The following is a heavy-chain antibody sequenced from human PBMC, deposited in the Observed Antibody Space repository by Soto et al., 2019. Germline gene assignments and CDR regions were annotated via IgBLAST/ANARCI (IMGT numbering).Heavy chain of an antibody. CDR3: AREDYYDSSGYYDNNYYYGMDV. V-gene: IGHV1-46*01. Sequence: VSVKVSCKASGYTFTSYYMHWVRQAPGQGLEWMGIINPSGGSTSYAQKFQGRVTMTRDTSTSTVYMELSSLRSEDTAVYYCAREDYYDSSGYYDNNYYYGMDVWGQGTTVTVSS. CDR2: INPSGGST. CDR1: GYTFTSYY. D-gene: IGHD3-22*01. J-gene: IGHJ6*02.